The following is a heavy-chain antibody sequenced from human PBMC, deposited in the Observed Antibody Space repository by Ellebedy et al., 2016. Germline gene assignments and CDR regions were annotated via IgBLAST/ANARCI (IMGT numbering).Heavy chain of an antibody. CDR1: GYTFTGYY. J-gene: IGHJ6*02. Sequence: ASVKVSCXASGYTFTGYYMHWVRQAPGKGLEWMGGFDPEDGETIYAQKFQGRVTMTEDTSTDTAYMELSSLRSEDTAVYYCATGWATISGSYYYGMDVWGQGTTVTVSS. D-gene: IGHD5-12*01. CDR3: ATGWATISGSYYYGMDV. V-gene: IGHV1-24*01. CDR2: FDPEDGET.